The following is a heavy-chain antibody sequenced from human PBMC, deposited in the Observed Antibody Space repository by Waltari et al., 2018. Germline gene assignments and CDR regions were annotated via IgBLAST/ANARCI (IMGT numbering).Heavy chain of an antibody. J-gene: IGHJ4*02. CDR3: AKDRRLTAVAGISLGY. CDR2: ISVSGGST. D-gene: IGHD6-19*01. Sequence: EVQLLESGGGLVQPGGSLRLSCAASGFTFSSSAMSWVRRAPGKGLAWVSAISVSGGSTYYADSVKGRFTISRDNSKNTLYLQMNSLRAEDTAVYYCAKDRRLTAVAGISLGYWGQGTLVTVSS. CDR1: GFTFSSSA. V-gene: IGHV3-23*01.